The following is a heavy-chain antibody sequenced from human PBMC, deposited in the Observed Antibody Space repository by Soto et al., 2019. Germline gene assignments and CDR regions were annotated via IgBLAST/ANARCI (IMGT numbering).Heavy chain of an antibody. Sequence: QVQLQESGSGLVKPSQTLVLTCTVSGDSISRDGSSWSRLRQPPGKGLEWIGYIYHSGATYYNPSLKSRVTITVDKSKNQFSLSLASVIAADTAVYYCAREMSYYFDSWGHGTLVTVSS. J-gene: IGHJ4*01. CDR2: IYHSGAT. CDR3: AREMSYYFDS. V-gene: IGHV4-30-2*01. CDR1: GDSISRDGSS.